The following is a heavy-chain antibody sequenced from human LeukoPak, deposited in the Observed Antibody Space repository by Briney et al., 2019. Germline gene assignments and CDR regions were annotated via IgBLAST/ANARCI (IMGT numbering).Heavy chain of an antibody. V-gene: IGHV4-39*07. D-gene: IGHD1-26*01. CDR1: GGSISSSSYF. Sequence: SETLSLTCTVSGGSISSSSYFWGWIRQPPGKGLEWIGEISHSGRTYYNPSLKSRVAILVDTSKNQFSLNLNSVTAADAAVYYCASSRSGSYYGVHYWGQGTLVTVSS. J-gene: IGHJ4*02. CDR2: ISHSGRT. CDR3: ASSRSGSYYGVHY.